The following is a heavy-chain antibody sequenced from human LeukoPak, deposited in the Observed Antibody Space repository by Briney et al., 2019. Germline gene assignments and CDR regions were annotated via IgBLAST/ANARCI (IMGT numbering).Heavy chain of an antibody. CDR2: IYYSGST. CDR1: GGSISSYY. Sequence: SETLSLTCTVSGGSISSYYWSWIRQPPGKGLEWIGYIYYSGSTNYNPSLKSRVTISVDTSKNQFSLKLSSVTAADTAVYYCARVRGLYYYYYMDVWGKGTTVTVSS. CDR3: ARVRGLYYYYYMDV. V-gene: IGHV4-59*01. J-gene: IGHJ6*03.